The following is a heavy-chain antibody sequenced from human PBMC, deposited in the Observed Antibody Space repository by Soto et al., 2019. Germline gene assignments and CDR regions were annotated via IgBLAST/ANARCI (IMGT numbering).Heavy chain of an antibody. CDR2: ISYDGSNK. Sequence: QVQLVESGGGVVQPGRSLRLSCAASGLTFSSYAMHWVRQAPGTGLEWVAVISYDGSNKYYADSVKGRFTISRDNSKNTLYLQMNSRRAEDTAVYYCARAYEGDYFDYWGQGTLVTVSS. D-gene: IGHD3-16*01. V-gene: IGHV3-30-3*01. CDR3: ARAYEGDYFDY. J-gene: IGHJ4*02. CDR1: GLTFSSYA.